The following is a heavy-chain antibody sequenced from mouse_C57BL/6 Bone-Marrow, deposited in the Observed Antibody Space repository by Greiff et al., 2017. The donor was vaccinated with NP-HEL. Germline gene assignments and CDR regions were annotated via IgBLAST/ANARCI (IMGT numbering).Heavy chain of an antibody. CDR2: INPNNGGT. CDR3: AREGDYYSNYEGAMDY. V-gene: IGHV1-26*01. J-gene: IGHJ4*01. CDR1: GYTFTDYY. Sequence: EVKLMESGPELVKPGASVKISCKASGYTFTDYYMNWVKQSHGKSLEWIGDINPNNGGTSYNQKFKGKATLTVDKSSSTAYMELRSLTSEDSAVYYCAREGDYYSNYEGAMDYWGQGTSVTVSS. D-gene: IGHD2-5*01.